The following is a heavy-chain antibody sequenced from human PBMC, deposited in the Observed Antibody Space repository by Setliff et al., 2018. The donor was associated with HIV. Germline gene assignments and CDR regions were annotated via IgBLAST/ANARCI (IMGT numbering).Heavy chain of an antibody. V-gene: IGHV1-3*01. CDR1: GYIFTRHA. CDR2: INAGNGNT. CDR3: ARGGERLEWLYGTVTYGMDV. J-gene: IGHJ6*02. D-gene: IGHD3-3*01. Sequence: GASVKVSCKASGYIFTRHAIFWVRQAPGQRLEWMGWINAGNGNTKYSQKFQGRVSIIRDTSASTAYMELSSLISEDTAVYYCARGGERLEWLYGTVTYGMDVWGQGTTVTVSS.